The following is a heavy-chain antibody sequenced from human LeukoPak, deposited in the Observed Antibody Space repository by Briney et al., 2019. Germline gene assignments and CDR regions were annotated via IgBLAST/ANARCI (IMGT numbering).Heavy chain of an antibody. J-gene: IGHJ4*02. CDR1: GGSISSSNW. CDR3: ARVYSSSQNFDY. Sequence: PSETLSLTCAVSGGSISSSNWWSWVRQPPGKGLEWIGEIYHSGSTNYNPSLKSRATISVDKSKNQFSLKLSSVTAADTAVHYCARVYSSSQNFDYWGQGTLVTVSS. D-gene: IGHD6-13*01. CDR2: IYHSGST. V-gene: IGHV4-4*02.